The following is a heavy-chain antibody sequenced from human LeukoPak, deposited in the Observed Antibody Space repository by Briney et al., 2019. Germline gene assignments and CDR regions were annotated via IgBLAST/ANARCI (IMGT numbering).Heavy chain of an antibody. V-gene: IGHV3-11*01. CDR3: ARAGYYDTSGYYPTDY. CDR2: ISSSGSSI. J-gene: IGHJ4*02. CDR1: GFTFSDYY. Sequence: KSGGSLRLSCAASGFTFSDYYMSWIRQAPGKGLEWVSYISSSGSSIHYTDSVKGRFTISRDSAKNSLYLQMNSLRVEDTAVYYCARAGYYDTSGYYPTDYWGQGTLVTVSS. D-gene: IGHD3-22*01.